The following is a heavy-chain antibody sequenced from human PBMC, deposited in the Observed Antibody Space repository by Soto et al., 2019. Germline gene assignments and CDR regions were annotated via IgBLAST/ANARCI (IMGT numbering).Heavy chain of an antibody. J-gene: IGHJ6*02. D-gene: IGHD2-15*01. V-gene: IGHV3-33*01. CDR3: AREWVVAATLLVDYSGMDV. CDR2: IWYDGSNK. CDR1: GFTFSSYG. Sequence: PGGSLRLSCAASGFTFSSYGMHWVRQAPGKGLEWVAVIWYDGSNKYYADSVKGRFTISRDNSKNTLYLQMNSLRAEDTAVYYCAREWVVAATLLVDYSGMDVWGQGTTVTVSS.